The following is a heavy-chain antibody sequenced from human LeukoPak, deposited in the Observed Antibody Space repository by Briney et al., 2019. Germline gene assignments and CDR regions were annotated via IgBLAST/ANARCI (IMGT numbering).Heavy chain of an antibody. V-gene: IGHV3-48*04. CDR2: ISSSGSTI. Sequence: GGSLRLSCAASGFTFSSYSMNWVRQAPGKGLEWVSYISSSGSTIYYADSVKGRFTISRDNAKNSLYLQMNSLRAEDTAVYYCARDMGLYCSSTSCYHGWDYYGMDVWGQGTTVTVSS. CDR3: ARDMGLYCSSTSCYHGWDYYGMDV. D-gene: IGHD2-2*01. CDR1: GFTFSSYS. J-gene: IGHJ6*02.